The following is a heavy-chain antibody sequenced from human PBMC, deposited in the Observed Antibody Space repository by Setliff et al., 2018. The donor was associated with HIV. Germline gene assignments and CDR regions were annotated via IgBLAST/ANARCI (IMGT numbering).Heavy chain of an antibody. J-gene: IGHJ4*02. D-gene: IGHD1-26*01. CDR1: NGSINGYY. V-gene: IGHV4-59*08. Sequence: SETLSLTCSVSNGSINGYYWTWIRQPPGKGLEWIGYISHTGSTNFNPSLKSRVSMSVDLSKNQFSLHLVSVTAADTAVYYCARHRYSGSSYFDYWGQGTLVTVSS. CDR3: ARHRYSGSSYFDY. CDR2: ISHTGST.